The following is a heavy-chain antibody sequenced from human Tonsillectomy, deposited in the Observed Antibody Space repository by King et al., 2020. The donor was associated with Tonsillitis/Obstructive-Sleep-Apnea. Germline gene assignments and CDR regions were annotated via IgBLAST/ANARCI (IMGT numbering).Heavy chain of an antibody. D-gene: IGHD2-15*01. V-gene: IGHV3-15*07. CDR2: LKSKTDGGTT. CDR1: GFAFNKAW. Sequence: EVQLVESGGGLVKPGGSLRLSCVASGFAFNKAWMNWVRQAPGKGLEWVGRLKSKTDGGTTDYAAPVKGRFTISRDDSKNTLYLQMNSLKIEDTAVYYCTTRFSEYCRGGACYYGLYVWGQGTAVTVSS. J-gene: IGHJ6*02. CDR3: TTRFSEYCRGGACYYGLYV.